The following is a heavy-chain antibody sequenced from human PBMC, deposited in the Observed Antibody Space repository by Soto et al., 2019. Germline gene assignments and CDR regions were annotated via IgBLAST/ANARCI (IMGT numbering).Heavy chain of an antibody. CDR2: IIPIFGTA. CDR1: GGTFSSYA. J-gene: IGHJ3*02. Sequence: RASVKVSCKASGGTFSSYAISWVRQAPGQGLEWMGGIIPIFGTANYAQKFQGRVTITADESTSTAYMELSSLRSEDTAVYYCASLITIFGEPPDAFDIWGQGTMVTVSS. V-gene: IGHV1-69*13. D-gene: IGHD3-3*01. CDR3: ASLITIFGEPPDAFDI.